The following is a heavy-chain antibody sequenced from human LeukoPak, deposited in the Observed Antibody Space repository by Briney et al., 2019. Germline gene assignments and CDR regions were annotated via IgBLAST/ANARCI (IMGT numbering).Heavy chain of an antibody. CDR2: ISGDAIYT. V-gene: IGHV3-23*01. D-gene: IGHD4-17*01. CDR1: GFTFSNYA. J-gene: IGHJ4*02. CDR3: AKNYGTSRPFYDY. Sequence: PGGSLRLSCAASGFTFSNYAMTWVRQAPGKGLQWVSAISGDAIYTYYLDSVKGRFTTSRDNSKNTLLLQMNSLRADDTAVYYCAKNYGTSRPFYDYWGQGIVVTVAS.